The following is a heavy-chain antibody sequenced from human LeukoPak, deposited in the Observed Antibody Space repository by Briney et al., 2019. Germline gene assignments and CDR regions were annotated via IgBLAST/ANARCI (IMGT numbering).Heavy chain of an antibody. D-gene: IGHD6-19*01. J-gene: IGHJ4*02. CDR3: ARGGIQVSGIDEFDY. CDR2: ISGSGGST. Sequence: PEGSLRLSCAASGFTFSSYAMSWVRQAPGKGLESVSAISGSGGSTYYADSVKGRFTISRDNSKNTLYLQMNCLRAEDTAVYYCARGGIQVSGIDEFDYWGQGTLVTVSS. V-gene: IGHV3-23*01. CDR1: GFTFSSYA.